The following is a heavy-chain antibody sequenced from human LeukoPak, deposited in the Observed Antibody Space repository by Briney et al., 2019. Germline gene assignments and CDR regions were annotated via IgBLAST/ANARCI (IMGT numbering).Heavy chain of an antibody. CDR3: ARCPLKYYYGMDV. D-gene: IGHD6-6*01. CDR1: GFTVSSND. CDR2: IYSGGST. Sequence: GGSLRLSCAASGFTVSSNDMSWVRQAPGKGLEWVSVIYSGGSTYYADSVKGRFTISRDNSKNTVYLQMSSLRAEDTAIYYCARCPLKYYYGMDVWGQGTTVTVSS. J-gene: IGHJ6*02. V-gene: IGHV3-53*01.